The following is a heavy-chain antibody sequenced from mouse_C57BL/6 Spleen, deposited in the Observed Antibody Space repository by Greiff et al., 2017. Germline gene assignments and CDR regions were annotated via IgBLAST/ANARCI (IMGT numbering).Heavy chain of an antibody. CDR3: ACNYSGSSYGYCDV. CDR2: IDPSDSET. CDR1: GYTFTSYW. V-gene: IGHV1-52*01. J-gene: IGHJ1*03. Sequence: QVQLKQPGAELVRPGSSVKLSCKASGYTFTSYWMHWVKQRPIQGLEWIGNIDPSDSETHYNQKFKDKATLTVDKSSSTAYMQLSRLTSEDSAVYYCACNYSGSSYGYCDVWGTGTTVTVSS. D-gene: IGHD1-1*01.